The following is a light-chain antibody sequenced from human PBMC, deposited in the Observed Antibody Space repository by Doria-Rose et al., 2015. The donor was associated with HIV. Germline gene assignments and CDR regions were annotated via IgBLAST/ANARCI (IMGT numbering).Light chain of an antibody. Sequence: EIVLTQSPGTLSLSPGERATLSCRASQSVSANYLAWYQQIPDKSPRLLIYGASSRATDIPDRFSGSGSGTDFTLTISRLEPEDFAVYYCHQYASSRTFGQGTKVEIK. CDR2: GAS. J-gene: IGKJ1*01. CDR1: QSVSANY. V-gene: IGKV3-20*01. CDR3: HQYASSRT.